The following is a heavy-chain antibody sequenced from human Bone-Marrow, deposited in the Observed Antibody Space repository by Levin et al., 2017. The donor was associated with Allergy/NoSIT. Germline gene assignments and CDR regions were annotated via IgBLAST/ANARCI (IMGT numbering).Heavy chain of an antibody. Sequence: GGSLRLSCATSGFTFSSYALSWVRQAPGKGLEWVSTISGSGFNTWFADSVKGRFTISRDTSMNTVYLQMNSLRAEDTAVYYCAKVSGASGWYPFDYWGQGTLVTVSS. V-gene: IGHV3-23*01. J-gene: IGHJ4*02. CDR2: ISGSGFNT. D-gene: IGHD6-19*01. CDR3: AKVSGASGWYPFDY. CDR1: GFTFSSYA.